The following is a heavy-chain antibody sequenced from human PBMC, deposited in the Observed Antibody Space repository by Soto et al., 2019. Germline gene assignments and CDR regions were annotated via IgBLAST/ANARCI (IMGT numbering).Heavy chain of an antibody. CDR3: ARSYSFGGVISPTFDY. V-gene: IGHV1-69*06. CDR1: GGTFSTHA. J-gene: IGHJ4*02. CDR2: INPIFGTT. Sequence: ASVKVSCKASGGTFSTHAITWVRQAPGQGLEWMGGINPIFGTTNYAQKFQGRLTITADKSTTTAYMELSSLRSDDTAVYYCARSYSFGGVISPTFDYWGQGTLVTVSS. D-gene: IGHD3-16*02.